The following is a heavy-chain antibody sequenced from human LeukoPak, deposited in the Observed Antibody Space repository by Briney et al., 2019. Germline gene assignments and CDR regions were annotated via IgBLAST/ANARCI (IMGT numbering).Heavy chain of an antibody. V-gene: IGHV4-39*07. J-gene: IGHJ4*02. D-gene: IGHD2-8*02. CDR1: GGSINNASYY. CDR2: ISNSGST. CDR3: ARDYVVDSTLVAFFDY. Sequence: TSETLSLTCTVSGGSINNASYYWGWIRQPPEKGLEWIGSISNSGSTYYNPSLESRVTTSLDTSKNQFSLKLTSVTAADTAVYYCARDYVVDSTLVAFFDYWGQGMLVTVSS.